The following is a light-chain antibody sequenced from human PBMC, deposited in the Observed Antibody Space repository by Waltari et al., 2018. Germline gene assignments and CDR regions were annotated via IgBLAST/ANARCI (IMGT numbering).Light chain of an antibody. CDR3: GTWDSSLSGAV. V-gene: IGLV1-51*02. CDR2: EDG. J-gene: IGLJ7*01. Sequence: QSVLTPPPSVSAAPGQRVTISCSGGPSHIGNNYVPWYRQFPGTAPELLIYEDGERPSGVPGRFSGSKSGTSATLDITGLQAGDEADYYCGTWDSSLSGAVFGGGTHLTVL. CDR1: PSHIGNNY.